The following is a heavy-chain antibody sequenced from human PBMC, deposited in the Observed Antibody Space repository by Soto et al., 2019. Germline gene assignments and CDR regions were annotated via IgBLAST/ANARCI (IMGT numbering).Heavy chain of an antibody. CDR1: GFTFTSYG. CDR2: ISYDGGLQ. D-gene: IGHD5-18*01. J-gene: IGHJ4*02. CDR3: VSDRGYGHASVPYS. Sequence: QAHLVESGGGVVQPGRSLRLSCAASGFTFTSYGMHWVRQAPGTRLEWVAGISYDGGLQHYADSVKGRFTISRDNSKNMVLLQMNRLRAEDTAVYYCVSDRGYGHASVPYSWGQGTLVSVSS. V-gene: IGHV3-30*03.